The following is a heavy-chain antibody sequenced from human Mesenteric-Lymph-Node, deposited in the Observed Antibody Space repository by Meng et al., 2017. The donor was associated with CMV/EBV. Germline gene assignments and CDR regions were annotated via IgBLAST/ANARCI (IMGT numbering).Heavy chain of an antibody. J-gene: IGHJ5*02. D-gene: IGHD6-13*01. CDR2: IRYDGSNK. V-gene: IGHV3-30*02. CDR1: GFTFSSYG. CDR3: AKERSSSWYVTGFDP. Sequence: GESLKISCAASGFTFSSYGMYWVRQAPGKGLEWVAFIRYDGSNKYYADSVKGRFTISRDNSKNTLYLQMNSLRAEDTAVYYCAKERSSSWYVTGFDPWGQGTLVTVSS.